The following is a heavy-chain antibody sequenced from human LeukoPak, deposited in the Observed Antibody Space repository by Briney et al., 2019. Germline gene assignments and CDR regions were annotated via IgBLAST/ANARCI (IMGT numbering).Heavy chain of an antibody. CDR3: ARDRPYGGNDY. D-gene: IGHD4-23*01. Sequence: SETLSLTCTVSGGSISSGDYYWSWIRQPPGKGLEWIGYIYYSGSTYYNPSLKSRVTISVDTSKNQFSPKLSSVTAADTAVYYCARDRPYGGNDYWGQGTLVTVSS. J-gene: IGHJ4*02. CDR2: IYYSGST. V-gene: IGHV4-30-4*08. CDR1: GGSISSGDYY.